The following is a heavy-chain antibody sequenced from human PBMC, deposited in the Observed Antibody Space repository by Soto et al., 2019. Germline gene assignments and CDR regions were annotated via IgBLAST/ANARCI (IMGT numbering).Heavy chain of an antibody. CDR3: VREGRGSFDF. CDR1: GFIFTNYA. V-gene: IGHV3-23*01. CDR2: IGGRGNSA. J-gene: IGHJ3*01. D-gene: IGHD5-12*01. Sequence: GGSLRLSCAASGFIFTNYAINWVRQAPGKGLEWVSVIGGRGNSAYYADSVQGRFTISRDNSKNTLSLQMSSLTADDTAIYYCVREGRGSFDFWGRGTMVTV.